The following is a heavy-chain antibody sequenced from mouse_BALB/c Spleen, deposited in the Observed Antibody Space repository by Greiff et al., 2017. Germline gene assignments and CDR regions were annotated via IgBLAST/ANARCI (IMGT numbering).Heavy chain of an antibody. D-gene: IGHD2-1*01. J-gene: IGHJ4*01. CDR3: ARTGNYVAMDY. V-gene: IGHV2-9*02. CDR2: IWAGGST. CDR1: GFSLTSYG. Sequence: VQVVESGPGLVAPSQSLSITCTVSGFSLTSYGVHWVRQPPGKGLEWLGVIWAGGSTNYNSALMSRLSISKDNSKSQVFLKMNSLQTDDTAMYYCARTGNYVAMDYWGQGTSVTVSS.